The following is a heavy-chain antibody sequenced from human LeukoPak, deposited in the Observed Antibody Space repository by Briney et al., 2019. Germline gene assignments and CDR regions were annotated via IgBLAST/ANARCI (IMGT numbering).Heavy chain of an antibody. V-gene: IGHV1-2*02. CDR2: INPNTGDA. D-gene: IGHD3-9*01. Sequence: ASVKVSCKVSGYTFTDYYMHWVRQAPGQGLEWMGWINPNTGDANYAQNFQGRVTLTRDTSINTAYMELSRLRSDDTAVYYCARVLRYYDILSKPFDYWGQGTLVTVSS. CDR3: ARVLRYYDILSKPFDY. J-gene: IGHJ4*02. CDR1: GYTFTDYY.